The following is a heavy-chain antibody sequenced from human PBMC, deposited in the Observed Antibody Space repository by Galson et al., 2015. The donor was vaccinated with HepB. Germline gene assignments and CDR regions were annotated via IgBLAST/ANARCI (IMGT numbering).Heavy chain of an antibody. J-gene: IGHJ4*02. CDR3: TRDITVLVPAPIRDGGFDS. V-gene: IGHV3-7*01. Sequence: SLRLSCAASGFTFSSYGMHWVRQAPGKGLEWVANIKQDGSEKYYVDSVKGRFTISRDNVKNSLYLQMNSLRVEDTAVYYCTRDITVLVPAPIRDGGFDSWGQGTLVAVPS. D-gene: IGHD2-2*02. CDR1: GFTFSSYG. CDR2: IKQDGSEK.